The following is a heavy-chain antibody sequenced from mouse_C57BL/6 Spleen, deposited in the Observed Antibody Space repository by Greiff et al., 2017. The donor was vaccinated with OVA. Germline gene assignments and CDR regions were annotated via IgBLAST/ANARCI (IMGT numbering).Heavy chain of an antibody. Sequence: EVHLVESGPGLVKPSQSLSLTCSVTGYSITSGYYWNWIRQFPGNKLEWMGYISYDGSNNYNPSLKNRISITRDTSKNQFFLKLNSVTTEDTATYYCARVGYYGNYRYFDYWGQGTTLTVSS. CDR3: ARVGYYGNYRYFDY. V-gene: IGHV3-6*01. J-gene: IGHJ2*01. CDR2: ISYDGSN. D-gene: IGHD2-1*01. CDR1: GYSITSGYY.